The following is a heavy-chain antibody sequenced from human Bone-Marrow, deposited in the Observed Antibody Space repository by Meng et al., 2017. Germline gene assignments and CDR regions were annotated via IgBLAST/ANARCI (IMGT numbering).Heavy chain of an antibody. V-gene: IGHV3-23*01. CDR2: ISGSGGST. J-gene: IGHJ4*02. CDR3: ASKGTSSSYDY. Sequence: GESLKISCAASGFTFSSYAMSWVRQAPGKGLEWVSAISGSGGSTYYADSVKGRFTISRDNSKNTLYLQMNSLRAEDTALYYCASKGTSSSYDYWGQGTLVTVSS. CDR1: GFTFSSYA. D-gene: IGHD6-13*01.